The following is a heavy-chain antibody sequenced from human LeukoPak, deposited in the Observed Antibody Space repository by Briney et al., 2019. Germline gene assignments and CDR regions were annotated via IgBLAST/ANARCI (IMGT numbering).Heavy chain of an antibody. V-gene: IGHV3-74*01. Sequence: PGGSLSLSCAASGFTFSSYWMHWVRQPPGKGLVWLSRISTVGRSTYYADSVKGRFTISRDNARNTLYLQMNSLRAEDTAVYYCLRDLIRGDQGTLVTVSS. CDR3: LRDLIR. D-gene: IGHD3-10*01. CDR1: GFTFSSYW. J-gene: IGHJ4*02. CDR2: ISTVGRST.